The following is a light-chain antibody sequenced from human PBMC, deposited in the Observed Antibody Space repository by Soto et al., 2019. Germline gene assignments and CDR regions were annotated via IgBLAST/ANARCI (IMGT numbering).Light chain of an antibody. CDR1: QSVLYSSNNKNY. CDR3: QQYYSTPWT. V-gene: IGKV4-1*01. Sequence: DIVMTQSPDSLAVSLGERATINCKSSQSVLYSSNNKNYLAWYQQKPGQPPKVLIYWASTRESGVADRFSGSESGKDFPLTISNLQAEDVAVYYCQQYYSTPWTFGQGTKVEIK. CDR2: WAS. J-gene: IGKJ1*01.